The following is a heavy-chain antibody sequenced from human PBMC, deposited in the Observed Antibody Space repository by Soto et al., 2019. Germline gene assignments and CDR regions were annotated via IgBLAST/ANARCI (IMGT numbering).Heavy chain of an antibody. V-gene: IGHV4-30-4*01. Sequence: PSETLSLTCTVSGGSISSGDYYWSWIRQPPGKGLEWIGYIYYNGGTYYNPSLKSRLTISVEMSKNQFSLRLNSATAADTAVYYCATIVGATSGWFDPWGQGTLVTVSS. J-gene: IGHJ5*02. CDR1: GGSISSGDYY. D-gene: IGHD1-26*01. CDR3: ATIVGATSGWFDP. CDR2: IYYNGGT.